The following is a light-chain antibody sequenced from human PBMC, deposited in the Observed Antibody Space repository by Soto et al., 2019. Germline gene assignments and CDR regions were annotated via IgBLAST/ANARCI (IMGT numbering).Light chain of an antibody. V-gene: IGKV1-8*01. CDR2: AAS. CDR1: QGISSY. CDR3: QQYYSTPQT. J-gene: IGKJ1*01. Sequence: AIRMTQSPSSLSASTGDRVTITCRASQGISSYLAWYQQKPGKAPKLLIYAASTLQSGVPSRFSGSGSGTDFTLTISCLQSEDFATYYCQQYYSTPQTFGHGTKVDIK.